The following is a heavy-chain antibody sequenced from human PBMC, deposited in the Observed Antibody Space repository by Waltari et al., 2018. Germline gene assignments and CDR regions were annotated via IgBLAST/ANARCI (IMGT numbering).Heavy chain of an antibody. CDR3: ARGRSAAAGNAGNWFDP. CDR1: GGSFSGYY. V-gene: IGHV4-34*01. Sequence: QVQLQQWGAGLLKPSETLSLTCAVYGGSFSGYYWSWIRQPPGKGLEWIGEINHSGSTNYNPSLKIRVTISVDTSKNQFSLKLSSVTAADTAVYYCARGRSAAAGNAGNWFDPWGQGTLVTVSS. CDR2: INHSGST. D-gene: IGHD6-13*01. J-gene: IGHJ5*02.